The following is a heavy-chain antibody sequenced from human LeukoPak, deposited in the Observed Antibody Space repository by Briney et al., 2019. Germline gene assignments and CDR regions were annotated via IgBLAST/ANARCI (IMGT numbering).Heavy chain of an antibody. CDR3: ARTGGSGIGTFDY. J-gene: IGHJ4*02. CDR2: ISSSSSYI. CDR1: GFTFSSYS. D-gene: IGHD3-10*01. V-gene: IGHV3-21*01. Sequence: PGGSLRLSCAASGFTFSSYSMNWVRQAPGKGLEWVSSISSSSSYIYYADSVKGRFTISRDNAKNSLYLQMNSLRAEDTAVYYCARTGGSGIGTFDYWGQRTLVTVSS.